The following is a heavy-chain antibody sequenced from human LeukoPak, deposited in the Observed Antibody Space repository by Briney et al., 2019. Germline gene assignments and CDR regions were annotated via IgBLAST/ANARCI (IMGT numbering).Heavy chain of an antibody. Sequence: LSLTCAVYGGSFSGYYWSWIRQPPGKGLEWVSYISSSGSTIYYADSVKGRFTISRDNAKNSLYLQMNSLRAEDTAVYYCASAYLWGQGTLVTVSS. CDR2: ISSSGSTI. CDR1: GGSFSGYY. V-gene: IGHV3-11*01. CDR3: ASAYL. J-gene: IGHJ4*02.